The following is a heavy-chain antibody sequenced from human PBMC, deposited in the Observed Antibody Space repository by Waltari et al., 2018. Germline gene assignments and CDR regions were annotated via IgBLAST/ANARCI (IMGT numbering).Heavy chain of an antibody. V-gene: IGHV3-53*01. CDR2: IYSGGNT. CDR1: GWTVSRNY. CDR3: ARDDSYGQFMRFDF. J-gene: IGHJ4*02. Sequence: EVQLVESGGGLIQPGGPLRLSCEASGWTVSRNYMGWVRQAPGRGLEWLSAIYSGGNTFYADSVKGRFNISIDNSKNTLYLQMNSLRVDDTAVYYCARDDSYGQFMRFDFWGQGTVVTVSS. D-gene: IGHD5-18*01.